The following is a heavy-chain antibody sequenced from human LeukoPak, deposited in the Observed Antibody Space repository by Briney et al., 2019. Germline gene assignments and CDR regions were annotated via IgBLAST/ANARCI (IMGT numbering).Heavy chain of an antibody. Sequence: ASVKVSCKASGYSFTNYKIHWLRQAPGQGLQWMGIIDPSGPSVTYAQIFQGRLIVTRDTSTSTVYMQLSSLRSEDTAVYYCARVAYGVDPTPADYWGQGTLVTVSS. J-gene: IGHJ4*02. CDR3: ARVAYGVDPTPADY. V-gene: IGHV1-46*01. CDR2: IDPSGPSV. D-gene: IGHD4-17*01. CDR1: GYSFTNYK.